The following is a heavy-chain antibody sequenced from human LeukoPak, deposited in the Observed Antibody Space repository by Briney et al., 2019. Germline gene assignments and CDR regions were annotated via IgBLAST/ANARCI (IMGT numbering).Heavy chain of an antibody. V-gene: IGHV4-39*07. J-gene: IGHJ4*02. CDR3: ARGTVVAASSFDY. CDR1: GGSISSSSYY. Sequence: SETLSLTCTVSGGSISSSSYYWGWIRQPPGKGLEWIGSIYYSGSTYYNPSLKSRVTISVDTSKNQFSLKLSSVTAADTAVYYCARGTVVAASSFDYWGQGTLVTVSS. CDR2: IYYSGST. D-gene: IGHD6-13*01.